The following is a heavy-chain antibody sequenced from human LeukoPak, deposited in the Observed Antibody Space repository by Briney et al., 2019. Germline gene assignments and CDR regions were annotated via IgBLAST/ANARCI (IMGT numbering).Heavy chain of an antibody. D-gene: IGHD1-14*01. J-gene: IGHJ4*02. CDR1: GFSFTNYA. CDR3: AKGQDHRNQKFDY. CDR2: ISGSGTVT. Sequence: PGGSLRLSCAASGFSFTNYAMNWVRQAPGEGLEWVSTISGSGTVTYYADSVKGRFTISRDYSTNTLYLQMNDLRTEDTAVYYCAKGQDHRNQKFDYWGQGNPVTVS. V-gene: IGHV3-23*01.